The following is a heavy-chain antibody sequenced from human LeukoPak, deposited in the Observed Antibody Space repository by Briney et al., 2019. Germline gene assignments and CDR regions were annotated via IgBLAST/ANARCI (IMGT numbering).Heavy chain of an antibody. CDR2: ISAYNGNT. J-gene: IGHJ4*02. CDR1: GYTFTSYG. D-gene: IGHD3-22*01. Sequence: ASVKVSCKASGYTFTSYGISWVRQAPGQGLEWMGWISAYNGNTSYAQKFQGRVTMTRDTSTSTVYMELSSLRSEDTAVYYCARDLSDSSGYYVSDYWGQGTLVTVSS. CDR3: ARDLSDSSGYYVSDY. V-gene: IGHV1-18*01.